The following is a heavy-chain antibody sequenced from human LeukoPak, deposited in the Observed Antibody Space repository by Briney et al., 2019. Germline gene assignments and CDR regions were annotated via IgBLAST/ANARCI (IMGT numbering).Heavy chain of an antibody. CDR3: AKGGGYYYDSSPDY. Sequence: GGSLRLSCAASGFTFSSYAMSWVRQAPGKGLEWASAISGSGGSTYYADSVKGRFTISRDNSKNTLYLQMNSLRAEDTAVYCCAKGGGYYYDSSPDYWGQGTLVTVSS. CDR2: ISGSGGST. CDR1: GFTFSSYA. V-gene: IGHV3-23*01. J-gene: IGHJ4*02. D-gene: IGHD3-22*01.